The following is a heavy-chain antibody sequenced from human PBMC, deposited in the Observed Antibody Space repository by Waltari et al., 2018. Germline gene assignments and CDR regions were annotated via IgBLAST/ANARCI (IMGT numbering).Heavy chain of an antibody. CDR3: ARVGWGIVVVPAAMRRADWFDP. CDR1: GGSFRGYY. Sequence: QVQLQQWGAGLLKPSETLSLTCAVYGGSFRGYYWRWIRQPPGEGPEWIGEINHSGSTNYNPSLKSRVTISVDTFKNQFSLKLSSVTAADTAVYYCARVGWGIVVVPAAMRRADWFDPWGQGTLVTVSS. V-gene: IGHV4-34*01. J-gene: IGHJ5*02. CDR2: INHSGST. D-gene: IGHD2-2*01.